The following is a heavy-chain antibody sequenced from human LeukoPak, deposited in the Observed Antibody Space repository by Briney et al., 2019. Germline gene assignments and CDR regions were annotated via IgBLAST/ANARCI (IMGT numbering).Heavy chain of an antibody. CDR2: INAGNGNT. V-gene: IGHV1-3*01. CDR1: GYTFTSYA. J-gene: IGHJ4*02. CDR3: ARDFDGSYYRE. D-gene: IGHD1-26*01. Sequence: ASVKVSCKASGYTFTSYAMHRVRQAPGQRLEWMGWINAGNGNTKYSQKFQGRVTITRDTSASTAYMELSSLRSEDTAVYYCARDFDGSYYREWGQGTLVTVSS.